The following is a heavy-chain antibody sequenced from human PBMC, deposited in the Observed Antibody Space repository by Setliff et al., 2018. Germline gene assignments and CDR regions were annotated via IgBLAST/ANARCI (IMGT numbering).Heavy chain of an antibody. CDR3: AKDKDVRVDYFDY. D-gene: IGHD3-10*01. CDR1: TFPFSNYG. J-gene: IGHJ4*02. Sequence: GSLRLSCAASTFPFSNYGVTWVRQAPGKGPQWVASISASGHNTWYADFVKGRFTISRDNSKSTLYLQMNSLRTEDTAIYYCAKDKDVRVDYFDYWGPGTLVTSPQ. V-gene: IGHV3-23*01. CDR2: ISASGHNT.